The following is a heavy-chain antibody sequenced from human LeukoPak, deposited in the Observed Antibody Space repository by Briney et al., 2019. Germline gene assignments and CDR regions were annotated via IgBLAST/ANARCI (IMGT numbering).Heavy chain of an antibody. D-gene: IGHD2-2*01. CDR3: ARVTSGYQLLNFYPGYFDY. J-gene: IGHJ4*02. V-gene: IGHV4-59*02. CDR1: GGSVSSYY. Sequence: SETLSLTCTVSGGSVSSYYWSWIRQPPGKGLEWIGYIYYSGTTYYNPSLKSRVTISVDTSKNQFSLKLSSVTAADTAVYYCARVTSGYQLLNFYPGYFDYWGQGTLVTVSS. CDR2: IYYSGTT.